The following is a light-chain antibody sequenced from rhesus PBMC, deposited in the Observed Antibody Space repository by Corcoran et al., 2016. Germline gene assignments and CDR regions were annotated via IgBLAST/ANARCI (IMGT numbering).Light chain of an antibody. J-gene: IGKJ3*01. V-gene: IGKV1-33*02. CDR3: QHGYNTPFT. CDR2: AAT. CDR1: QGISNA. Sequence: DIQMSQSPSSLSASVGDKVTNTCRASQGISNALAWYQQKPGKAPKLLIDAATSLESGVPSRLSGSRSRTDFTLTIRTLQPADFSTSYCQHGYNTPFTFGPGTTLDIK.